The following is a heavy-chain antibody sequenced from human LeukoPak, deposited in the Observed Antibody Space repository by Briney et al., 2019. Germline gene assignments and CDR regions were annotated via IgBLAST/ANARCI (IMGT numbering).Heavy chain of an antibody. V-gene: IGHV3-48*03. CDR1: GFTFSSYE. CDR2: ISSSGTTI. Sequence: GGSLRLSCAASGFTFSSYEMNWVRQAPGKGLEWVSYISSSGTTIYYADSVKGRFTISRDNAKNSLYLQMNSLRAEDTAVYYCARPDGDYYYGSGSYFHYWGQGTLVTISS. J-gene: IGHJ4*02. D-gene: IGHD3-10*01. CDR3: ARPDGDYYYGSGSYFHY.